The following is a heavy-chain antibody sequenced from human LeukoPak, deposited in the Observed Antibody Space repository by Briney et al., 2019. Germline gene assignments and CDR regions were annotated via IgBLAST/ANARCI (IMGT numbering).Heavy chain of an antibody. CDR2: INHSGST. CDR3: GRDRGHYFDY. CDR1: GGSFSGYY. Sequence: PSETLSLTCAVYGGSFSGYYWSWIRQPPGKGLEWIGEINHSGSTNYNPSLKSRVTISVDTSKNQFSLTLSSVTAADTAVYFCGRDRGHYFDYWGQGTLVTVSS. V-gene: IGHV4-34*01. J-gene: IGHJ4*02.